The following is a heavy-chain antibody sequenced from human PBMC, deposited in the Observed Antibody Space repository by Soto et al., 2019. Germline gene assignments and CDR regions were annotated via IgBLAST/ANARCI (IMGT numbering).Heavy chain of an antibody. CDR1: GFIFNTYG. V-gene: IGHV3-30*18. CDR3: AKGQHCSTTSCYFYFYGMDV. D-gene: IGHD2-2*01. Sequence: QVQLVESGGGVVQPGRSLRLSCAASGFIFNTYGMHWVRQAPGKGLEWVAVISYEGSNKYYAGSVNGRLTISRDNSKNTLYLQMNSLRAEDTAVYYCAKGQHCSTTSCYFYFYGMDVWGQGTKVAVSS. CDR2: ISYEGSNK. J-gene: IGHJ6*02.